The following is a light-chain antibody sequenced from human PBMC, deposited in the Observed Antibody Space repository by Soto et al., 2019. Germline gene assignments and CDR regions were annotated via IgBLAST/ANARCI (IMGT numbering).Light chain of an antibody. J-gene: IGKJ2*01. CDR3: QQYDSSVYT. CDR1: QSVSSY. CDR2: DAS. Sequence: EIVLTQSLATLSLSPGERATLSCRASQSVSSYLAWYQQKPGQAPRLLIYDASNRATGIPARFSGSGSGTDFTLTISSLEPEDFATYYCQQYDSSVYTFGQGTKLEIK. V-gene: IGKV3-11*01.